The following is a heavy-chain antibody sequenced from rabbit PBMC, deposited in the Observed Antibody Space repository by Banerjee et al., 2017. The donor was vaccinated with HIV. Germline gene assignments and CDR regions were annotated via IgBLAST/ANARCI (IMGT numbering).Heavy chain of an antibody. V-gene: IGHV1S47*01. Sequence: QEQLVESGGGLVQPGGSLKLSCKASGFDFSSYGVSWVRQAPGKGLEWIGYIDPVFGSTYYASWVNGRFTISSHNAQNTLYLQLNSLTAADTATYFCVRDLGASSSGYYWDLWGPGTLVTVS. CDR2: IDPVFGST. CDR1: GFDFSSYG. D-gene: IGHD1-1*01. CDR3: VRDLGASSSGYYWDL. J-gene: IGHJ4*01.